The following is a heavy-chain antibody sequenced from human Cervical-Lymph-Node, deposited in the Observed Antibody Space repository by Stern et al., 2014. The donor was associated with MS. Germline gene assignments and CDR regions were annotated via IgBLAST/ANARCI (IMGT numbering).Heavy chain of an antibody. CDR1: GGTFSSYA. V-gene: IGHV1-69*17. D-gene: IGHD5-18*01. CDR3: ARTDTAMATKHAFDI. CDR2: IIPIFGIA. J-gene: IGHJ3*02. Sequence: MQLVESGAEVKKPGSSVKVSCEASGGTFSSYAISWVRQAPGQGLEWMGGIIPIFGIANYAQKFQGRVTITADKSTSTAYMELSSLRSEDTAVYYCARTDTAMATKHAFDIWGQGTMVTVSS.